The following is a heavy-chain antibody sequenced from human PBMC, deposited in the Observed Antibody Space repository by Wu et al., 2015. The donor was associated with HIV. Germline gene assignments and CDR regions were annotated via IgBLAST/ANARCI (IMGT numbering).Heavy chain of an antibody. CDR3: ARDRYTSSQYGMDV. CDR2: INPNGGST. CDR1: GYTFTSYY. Sequence: QVQLVQSGAEVKKPGASVKVSCKASGYTFTSYYIHWVRQAPGQGLEWMGIINPNGGSTRYAPKFQDRVTMTTDTSTSTFHLELSSLRSEDTAVYYCARDRYTSSQYGMDVWGQGTTVTVSS. D-gene: IGHD2-2*01. J-gene: IGHJ6*02. V-gene: IGHV1-46*01.